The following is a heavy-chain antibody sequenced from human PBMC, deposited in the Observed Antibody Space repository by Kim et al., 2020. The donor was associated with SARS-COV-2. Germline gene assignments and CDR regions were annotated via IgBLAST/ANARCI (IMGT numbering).Heavy chain of an antibody. CDR1: GFTFSSYA. D-gene: IGHD3-10*01. CDR3: AKDGGSGSSAWGVGAFDI. Sequence: GGSLRLSCAASGFTFSSYAMSWVRQAPGKGLEWVSAMSGSGGSTYYADFVKGRFTISRDNSKNTLYLQMNSLTTEDTAVFYCAKDGGSGSSAWGVGAFDIWGQGTMVTVSS. J-gene: IGHJ3*02. V-gene: IGHV3-23*01. CDR2: MSGSGGST.